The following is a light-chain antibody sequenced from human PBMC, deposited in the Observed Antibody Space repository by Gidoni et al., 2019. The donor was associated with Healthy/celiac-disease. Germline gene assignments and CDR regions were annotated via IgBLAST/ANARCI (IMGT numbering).Light chain of an antibody. CDR2: GAS. J-gene: IGKJ2*01. CDR3: QQYNNWPPYT. CDR1: QSVSSN. V-gene: IGKV3-15*01. Sequence: EIVMTQSPATLSVSPGERATLSCRASQSVSSNLAWYQQKPGQAPRLLIYGASTRATGIPARFSGSGSGTEFTLSMSSLQSEDFAVYYCQQYNNWPPYTFGQXTKLEIK.